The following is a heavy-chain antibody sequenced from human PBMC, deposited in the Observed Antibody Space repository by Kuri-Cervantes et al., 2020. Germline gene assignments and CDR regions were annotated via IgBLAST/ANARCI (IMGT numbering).Heavy chain of an antibody. CDR2: THYSGST. CDR3: VTSNCTNGVCYSSTVDWFDP. V-gene: IGHV4-39*01. Sequence: GSLRLSCTVSGGSITSRDNFWGWIRQPPGKGLEWIGSTHYSGSTYYNPSLKSRVTAHVDTSTNQFSLKLTSVTAADTAVYYCVTSNCTNGVCYSSTVDWFDPWGQGTLVTVSS. J-gene: IGHJ5*02. CDR1: GGSITSRDNF. D-gene: IGHD2-8*01.